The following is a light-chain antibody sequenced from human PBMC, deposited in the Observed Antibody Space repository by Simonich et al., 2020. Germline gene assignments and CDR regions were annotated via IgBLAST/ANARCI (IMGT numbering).Light chain of an antibody. CDR3: SSYTSSSTWV. J-gene: IGLJ3*02. Sequence: QSALTQPASVSGSPGQSITISCTGTSRDVGSYNLVSWYQQHPVKAPKLMIYDVSMRPSGVSNRFSGSKSGNTASLTISGLQAEDEADYYCSSYTSSSTWVFGGGTKLTVL. CDR2: DVS. CDR1: SRDVGSYNL. V-gene: IGLV2-14*02.